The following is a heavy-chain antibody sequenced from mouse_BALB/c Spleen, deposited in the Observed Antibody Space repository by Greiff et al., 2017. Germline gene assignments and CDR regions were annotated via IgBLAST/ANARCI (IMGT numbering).Heavy chain of an antibody. CDR1: GFTFSSYG. V-gene: IGHV5-6*01. D-gene: IGHD2-1*01. J-gene: IGHJ3*01. Sequence: EVQLVESGGDLVKPGGSLKLSCAASGFTFSSYGMSWVRQTPDKRLEWVATISSGGSYTYYPDSVKGRFTISRDNAKNTLYLQMSSLKSEDTAMYYCARRNYGKIAWFAYWGQGTLVTVSA. CDR3: ARRNYGKIAWFAY. CDR2: ISSGGSYT.